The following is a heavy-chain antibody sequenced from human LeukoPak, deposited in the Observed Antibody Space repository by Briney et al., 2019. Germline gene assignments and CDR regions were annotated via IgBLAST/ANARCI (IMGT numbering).Heavy chain of an antibody. V-gene: IGHV1-3*01. CDR2: INAGNGNT. Sequence: ASVKVSCKASGYTFTSYAMHWVRQAPGQRLEWMGWINAGNGNTKYSQKFQGRVTITRDTSASTAYMELSSLRAEDTAVYYCARDNSGSYYLHAFDIWGQGTMVTVSS. D-gene: IGHD1-26*01. CDR3: ARDNSGSYYLHAFDI. J-gene: IGHJ3*02. CDR1: GYTFTSYA.